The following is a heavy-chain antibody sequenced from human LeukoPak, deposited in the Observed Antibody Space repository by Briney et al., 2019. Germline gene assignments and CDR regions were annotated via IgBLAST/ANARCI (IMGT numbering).Heavy chain of an antibody. CDR3: ASPAGYYDSSGYLGDYYYYYGMDV. V-gene: IGHV4-34*01. D-gene: IGHD3-22*01. CDR2: TNHSGST. CDR1: GGSFSGYY. J-gene: IGHJ6*02. Sequence: KPSETLSLTCAVYGGSFSGYYWSWIRQPPGKGLEWIGETNHSGSTNYNPSLKSRVTISVDTSKNQFSLKLSSVTAADTAVYYCASPAGYYDSSGYLGDYYYYYGMDVWGQGTTVTVSS.